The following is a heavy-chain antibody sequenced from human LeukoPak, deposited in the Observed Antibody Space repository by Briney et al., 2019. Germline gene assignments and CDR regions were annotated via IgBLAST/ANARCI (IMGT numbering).Heavy chain of an antibody. V-gene: IGHV4-39*01. D-gene: IGHD4-11*01. CDR3: ARLSKSTTALTFDY. CDR2: VYYVGST. CDR1: GGSISSSSYY. Sequence: SETLSLSCIVSGGSISSSSYYWGWIRQPPGKGLEWIGSVYYVGSTYYNPSLKSRVTISVDTSKNQFSLKLSSVTAADTAVYYCARLSKSTTALTFDYWGQGTLVTVSS. J-gene: IGHJ4*02.